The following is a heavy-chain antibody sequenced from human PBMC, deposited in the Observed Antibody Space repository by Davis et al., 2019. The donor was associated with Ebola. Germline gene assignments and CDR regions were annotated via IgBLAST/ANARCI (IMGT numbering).Heavy chain of an antibody. Sequence: GESLKISCAASGFTFSSYAMHWVRQAPGKGLEWVAVITYDGSNKYYADSVKGRFTISRDNSTNTLYLQMNSLRAEDTAVYYCARASIVVVIINWFDPWGQGTLVTVSS. CDR3: ARASIVVVIINWFDP. CDR2: ITYDGSNK. CDR1: GFTFSSYA. V-gene: IGHV3-30-3*01. J-gene: IGHJ5*02. D-gene: IGHD3-22*01.